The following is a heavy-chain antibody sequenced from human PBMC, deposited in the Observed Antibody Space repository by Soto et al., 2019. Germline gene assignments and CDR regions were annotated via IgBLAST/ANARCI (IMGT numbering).Heavy chain of an antibody. V-gene: IGHV4-61*01. CDR3: ARAYSSSSPYWFGP. D-gene: IGHD6-6*01. CDR2: IYYSGST. Sequence: PSETLSLTCTVSGGSVSSGSYYWSWIRQPPGKGLEWIGYIYYSGSTNYNPSLKSRVTISVDTSKNQFSLKLSSVTAADTAVYYCARAYSSSSPYWFGPWGQGTLVTVSS. CDR1: GGSVSSGSYY. J-gene: IGHJ5*02.